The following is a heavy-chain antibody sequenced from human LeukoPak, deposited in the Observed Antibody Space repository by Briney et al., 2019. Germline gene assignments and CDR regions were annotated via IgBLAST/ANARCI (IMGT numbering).Heavy chain of an antibody. CDR1: GGSISGYY. D-gene: IGHD4-17*01. CDR2: IFSSGST. CDR3: ARVLHGDYKYYFDY. J-gene: IGHJ4*02. Sequence: SETLSLTCTVSGGSISGYYWTWIRQPAGKGLEWIGRIFSSGSTNYNPSLKSRVTMSVDTSKNQFSLKVSSVTAADTALYYSARVLHGDYKYYFDYWGQGTLVTVSS. V-gene: IGHV4-4*07.